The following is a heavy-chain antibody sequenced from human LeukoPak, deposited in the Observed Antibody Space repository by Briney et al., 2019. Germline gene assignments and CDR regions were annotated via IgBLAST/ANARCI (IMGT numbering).Heavy chain of an antibody. CDR1: GGSISSSNW. J-gene: IGHJ6*02. CDR3: ARDNSNSPYYYYGMDV. V-gene: IGHV4-4*02. CDR2: IYHSGST. D-gene: IGHD4-11*01. Sequence: SGTLSLTCAVSGGSISSSNWWSWVRQPPGKGLEWIGEIYHSGSTNYNPSLKSRVTISVDKSKNQFSLKLSSVTAADAAVYYCARDNSNSPYYYYGMDVWGQGTTVTVSS.